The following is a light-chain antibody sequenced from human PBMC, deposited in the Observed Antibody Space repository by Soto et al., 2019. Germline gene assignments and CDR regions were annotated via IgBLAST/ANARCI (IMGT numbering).Light chain of an antibody. CDR2: GAS. CDR3: QQHFNGPIT. CDR1: QSISSF. J-gene: IGKJ5*01. V-gene: IGKV3-11*01. Sequence: EIVLTQSPATLSLSPGERATLSSRASQSISSFLAWYQQKPGQAPRLLIYGASNRATGIPARFSGSGSGTDFTLTISSLEPEDFAVYYCQQHFNGPITFGQGTRLEI.